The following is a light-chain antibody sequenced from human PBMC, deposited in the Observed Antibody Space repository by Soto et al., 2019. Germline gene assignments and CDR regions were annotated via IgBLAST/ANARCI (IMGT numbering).Light chain of an antibody. J-gene: IGLJ1*01. V-gene: IGLV9-49*01. CDR1: SGYSNYK. Sequence: QSVLTQPPSASASLGASVTLTCTLSSGYSNYKVDWYQQRPGKGPRFVMRVGTGGIVGSKGDGIPDRFSVLGSDLNRYLTIKNIQEEDESDYHCGADHGSGSNFAHYVFGTGTKVTVL. CDR3: GADHGSGSNFAHYV. CDR2: VGTGGIVG.